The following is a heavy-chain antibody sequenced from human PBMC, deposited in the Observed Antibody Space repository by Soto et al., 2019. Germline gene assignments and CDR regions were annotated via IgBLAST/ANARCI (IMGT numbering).Heavy chain of an antibody. V-gene: IGHV3-11*06. CDR2: ISSSSSYT. D-gene: IGHD4-17*01. J-gene: IGHJ4*02. CDR1: GFTFSDYY. Sequence: QVQLVESGGGCVKPGGSLRLSCAASGFTFSDYYMSWIRQAPVKGLEWVSYISSSSSYTNYADSVKGRFTISRDNAKNSLYLQMNSLRDEDTAVYYCARPSTYGDYGPIDYWGQGTLVTVSS. CDR3: ARPSTYGDYGPIDY.